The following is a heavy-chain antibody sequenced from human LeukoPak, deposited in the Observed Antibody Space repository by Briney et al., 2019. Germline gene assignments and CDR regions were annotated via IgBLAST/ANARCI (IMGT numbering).Heavy chain of an antibody. J-gene: IGHJ4*02. V-gene: IGHV4-61*02. CDR3: ARDICGYNYGCFDS. Sequence: PSQTLSLTCAVSGDSIGRGSYYWGWIRQPAGKAPEWIGRIFNTGSTSYDPSLKSRVTISVDTSKNQFSLNLRSVTAADTAVYYCARDICGYNYGCFDSWGQGTLVTVSS. CDR1: GDSIGRGSYY. CDR2: IFNTGST. D-gene: IGHD5-18*01.